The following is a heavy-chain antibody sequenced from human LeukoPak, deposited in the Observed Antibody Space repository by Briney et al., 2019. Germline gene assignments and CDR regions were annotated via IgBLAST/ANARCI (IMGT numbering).Heavy chain of an antibody. CDR1: GGSFSGYY. CDR2: INHSGST. D-gene: IGHD3-3*01. V-gene: IGHV4-34*01. Sequence: PSETLSLTCAVYGGSFSGYYWSWIRQPPGKGLEWIGEINHSGSTNYNPSLKSRVTISVDTSKNQFSLKLSSVTAADTAVYYCARVETIFGVVLNNWFDPWGQGTLVTVSS. CDR3: ARVETIFGVVLNNWFDP. J-gene: IGHJ5*02.